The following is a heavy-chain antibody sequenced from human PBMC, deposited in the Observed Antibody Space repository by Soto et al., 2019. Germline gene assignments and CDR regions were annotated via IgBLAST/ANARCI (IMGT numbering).Heavy chain of an antibody. J-gene: IGHJ6*02. CDR1: GCTFSSYG. CDR3: AKDGAAGTRRSSGMDV. CDR2: ISYDGSNK. D-gene: IGHD6-13*01. V-gene: IGHV3-30*18. Sequence: PGGSLRLSCAASGCTFSSYGMHWVRQAPGKGLEWVAVISYDGSNKYYADSVKGRFTISRDNSKNTLYLQMNSLRAEDTAVYYCAKDGAAGTRRSSGMDVWGQGTTVTVSS.